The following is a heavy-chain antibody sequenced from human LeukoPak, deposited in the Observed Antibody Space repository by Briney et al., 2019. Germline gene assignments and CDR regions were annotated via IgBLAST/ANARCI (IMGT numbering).Heavy chain of an antibody. CDR2: ISSSSSYI. Sequence: PGGSLRLSCAASGFTFSSYAMSWVRQAPGKGLEWVSSISSSSSYIYYADSVKGRFTISRDNAKNSLYLQMNSLRAEDTAVYYCARVGIPDYYDSSGYLDYWGQGTLVTVSS. J-gene: IGHJ4*02. CDR3: ARVGIPDYYDSSGYLDY. CDR1: GFTFSSYA. D-gene: IGHD3-22*01. V-gene: IGHV3-21*01.